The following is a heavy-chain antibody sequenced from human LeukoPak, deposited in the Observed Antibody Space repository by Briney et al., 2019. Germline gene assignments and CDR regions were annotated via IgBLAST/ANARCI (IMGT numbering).Heavy chain of an antibody. CDR2: ISGSGGST. D-gene: IGHD6-25*01. V-gene: IGHV3-23*01. CDR3: ARESSESFDI. CDR1: GFTFSSYA. J-gene: IGHJ3*02. Sequence: GGSLRLSCAASGFTFSSYAMTWVRQAPGKGLEWVSAISGSGGSTYYADSVKGRFTISRDNAKNSLYLQMNSLRAEDTAVYYCARESSESFDIWGQGTMVTVSS.